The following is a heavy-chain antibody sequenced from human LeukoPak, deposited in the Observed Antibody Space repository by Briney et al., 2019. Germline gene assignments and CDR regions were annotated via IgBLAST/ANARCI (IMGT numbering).Heavy chain of an antibody. V-gene: IGHV3-23*01. J-gene: IGHJ4*02. CDR2: ISGSGGAT. D-gene: IGHD2-2*01. CDR1: GFTFSTYA. CDR3: AKDLAPTIY. Sequence: GGSLRLSCAASGFTFSTYAMSWVRLAPGKGLEWVSGISGSGGATYYADSVKGRFPISRDNSKNTLYLQMNSLRVEDTAVYYCAKDLAPTIYWGQGTLVTVSS.